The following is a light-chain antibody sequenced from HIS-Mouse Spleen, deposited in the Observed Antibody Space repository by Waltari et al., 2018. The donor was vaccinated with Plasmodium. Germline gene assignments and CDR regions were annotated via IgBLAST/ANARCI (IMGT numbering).Light chain of an antibody. V-gene: IGLV3-10*01. CDR1: ALPNKY. Sequence: SYELTQPPSVSVSPGQTARITCSGDALPNKYAYWYQQKSGQAPVLVIYADSKRPSGVRERFSGSSSGTMATLTSSGAQVEDEADYYCYSTDSSGNHRVFGGGTKLTVL. CDR2: ADS. J-gene: IGLJ3*02. CDR3: YSTDSSGNHRV.